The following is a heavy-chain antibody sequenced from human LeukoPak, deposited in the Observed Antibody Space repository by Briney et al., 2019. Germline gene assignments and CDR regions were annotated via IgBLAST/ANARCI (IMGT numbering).Heavy chain of an antibody. Sequence: ASVKVSCKASGGTFTNYAINWVRQAPGQGLEWMGRIIPILDVTNYAQRFQGRVTITADESTSTAYMELSSLRSEDTAVYYCARGHDSSGYYPCEHWGQGTLVTVSS. V-gene: IGHV1-69*04. CDR1: GGTFTNYA. CDR3: ARGHDSSGYYPCEH. D-gene: IGHD3-22*01. CDR2: IIPILDVT. J-gene: IGHJ1*01.